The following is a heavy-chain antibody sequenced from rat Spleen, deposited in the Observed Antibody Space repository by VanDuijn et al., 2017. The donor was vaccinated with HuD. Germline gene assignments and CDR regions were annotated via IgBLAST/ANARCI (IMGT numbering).Heavy chain of an antibody. CDR1: GFTFSNYY. J-gene: IGHJ3*01. Sequence: EVKLVESGGGLVQPGRSLKLSCAASGFTFSNYYMAWVRQAPKKGLEWVATISTSGGSTYYRDSVKGRFTVSRDNAKSTLYLQMDSLRSEDTATYYCATAFYDGSYYYGWFAYWGQGTLVTVSS. D-gene: IGHD1-12*02. CDR2: ISTSGGST. CDR3: ATAFYDGSYYYGWFAY. V-gene: IGHV5-27*01.